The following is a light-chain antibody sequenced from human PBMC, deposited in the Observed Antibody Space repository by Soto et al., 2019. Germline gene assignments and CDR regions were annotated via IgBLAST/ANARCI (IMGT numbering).Light chain of an antibody. CDR3: QQYNNWPPWT. V-gene: IGKV1-5*03. CDR1: QSIGSW. J-gene: IGKJ1*01. CDR2: KAS. Sequence: DIQMTQSPSTLSASVGDRVTITCRASQSIGSWLAWYQQKPGKAPKLLIYKASSLESGVPSRFSGSGSGTEFTLTSSRLQPDDVASYYGQQYNNWPPWTFGQGTKVEIK.